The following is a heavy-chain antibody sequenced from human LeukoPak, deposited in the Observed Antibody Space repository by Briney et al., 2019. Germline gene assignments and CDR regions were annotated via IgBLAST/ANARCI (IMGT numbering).Heavy chain of an antibody. V-gene: IGHV4-4*09. CDR2: IYTSGST. CDR3: ARLTSPGGYDFFDY. Sequence: PSETLSLTCTVSGGSTSSYYWSWIRQPPGKGLEWIGYIYTSGSTNYNPSLKSRVTISVDTSKNQFSLKLSSVTAADTAVYYCARLTSPGGYDFFDYWGQGTLVTVSS. J-gene: IGHJ4*02. CDR1: GGSTSSYY. D-gene: IGHD5-12*01.